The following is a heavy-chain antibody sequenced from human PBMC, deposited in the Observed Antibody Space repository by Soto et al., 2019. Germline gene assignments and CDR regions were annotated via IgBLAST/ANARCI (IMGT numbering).Heavy chain of an antibody. D-gene: IGHD3-3*01. CDR1: GFTFSSYG. V-gene: IGHV3-30*18. CDR2: ISYDETNK. J-gene: IGHJ4*02. Sequence: QVQLVESGGGVVQPGGSLRLSCAASGFTFSSYGMHWVRQAPGKGLEWVALISYDETNKYYADSVKGRFTISRDNSKNTLSLQMNSLRAEDTAVYYCAKVFPTATTIYYFNYWGQGTLVTVSS. CDR3: AKVFPTATTIYYFNY.